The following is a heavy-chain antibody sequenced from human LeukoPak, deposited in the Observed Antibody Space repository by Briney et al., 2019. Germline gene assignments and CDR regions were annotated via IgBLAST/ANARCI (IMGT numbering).Heavy chain of an antibody. V-gene: IGHV3-7*01. D-gene: IGHD2-15*01. CDR2: IKEDGSKK. CDR1: GFTFSDYR. Sequence: RSGGSLRLSCAASGFTFSDYRMSWVPQAPGKGLEWVANIKEDGSKKYYVDSVKGRFTISRDNAKNSLYLQMNSLRVEDTAVYYCARASRGIAANLCFDYWGQGTLVTVSS. J-gene: IGHJ4*02. CDR3: ARASRGIAANLCFDY.